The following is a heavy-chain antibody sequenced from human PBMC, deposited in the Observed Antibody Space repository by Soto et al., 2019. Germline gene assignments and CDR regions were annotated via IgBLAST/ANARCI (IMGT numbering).Heavy chain of an antibody. J-gene: IGHJ4*02. CDR2: ISGSGGST. D-gene: IGHD3-3*01. CDR3: AIRTYYDFWSGSFDY. Sequence: GGSLRLSCAASGFTFSSYAMSWVRQAPGKGLEWVSAISGSGGSTYYADSVKGRFTISRDNSKNTLYLQMNSLRAEDTAVYYCAIRTYYDFWSGSFDYWGQGTLVTVSS. V-gene: IGHV3-23*01. CDR1: GFTFSSYA.